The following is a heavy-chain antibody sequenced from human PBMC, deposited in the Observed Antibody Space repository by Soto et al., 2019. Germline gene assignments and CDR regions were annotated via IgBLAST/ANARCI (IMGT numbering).Heavy chain of an antibody. CDR2: IDPSDSYT. D-gene: IGHD3-3*01. Sequence: PGESLKISCKGSGYSFTSYWISWVRQMPGKGLEWMGRIDPSDSYTNYSPSFQGHVTISADKSISTAYLQWSSLKASDTAMCYCARTSITIFGVVRGAFDLWRQRTMVTVSS. J-gene: IGHJ3*01. CDR3: ARTSITIFGVVRGAFDL. V-gene: IGHV5-10-1*01. CDR1: GYSFTSYW.